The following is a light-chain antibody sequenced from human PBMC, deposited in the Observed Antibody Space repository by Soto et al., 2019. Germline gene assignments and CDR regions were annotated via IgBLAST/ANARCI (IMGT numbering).Light chain of an antibody. CDR1: QGISHY. CDR2: GAS. J-gene: IGKJ3*01. Sequence: DIQMTQSPSSLSASVGDRVTITCRASQGISHYVAWFQQKSGKAPKSLIYGASSLQTGVPSKFSGSGSGTDFTLTISSLQPEDFATYFCLQYYTYPFTFGPGTTVDIK. CDR3: LQYYTYPFT. V-gene: IGKV1-16*02.